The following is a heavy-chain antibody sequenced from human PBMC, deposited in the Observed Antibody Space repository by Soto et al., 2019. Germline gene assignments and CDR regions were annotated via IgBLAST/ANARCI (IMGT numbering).Heavy chain of an antibody. D-gene: IGHD2-15*01. J-gene: IGHJ4*02. CDR2: IIPIFGTA. V-gene: IGHV1-69*01. Sequence: QVQLVQSGAEVKKPGSSVKVSCKASGGTFSSYAISWVRQAPGQGLEWMGGIIPIFGTANYAQKFQGRGTITADESTSTAYMELSSLRSEDTAVYYCARDPLGDCSGGSCYEDYWGQGTLVTVSS. CDR1: GGTFSSYA. CDR3: ARDPLGDCSGGSCYEDY.